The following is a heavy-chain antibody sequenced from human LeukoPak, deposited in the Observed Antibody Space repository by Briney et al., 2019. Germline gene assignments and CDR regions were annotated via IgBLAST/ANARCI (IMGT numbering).Heavy chain of an antibody. CDR1: GGTFSSYA. V-gene: IGHV1-69*06. CDR2: IIPIFGTA. Sequence: SVKVSCKASGGTFSSYAISWVRQAPGQGLEWMGGIIPIFGTANYAQKFQGRVTITADKSTSTAYMELSSLRSEDTAVYYCARDNYGDLLNDYYYYYYMDVWGKGTTVTVSS. J-gene: IGHJ6*03. CDR3: ARDNYGDLLNDYYYYYYMDV. D-gene: IGHD4-17*01.